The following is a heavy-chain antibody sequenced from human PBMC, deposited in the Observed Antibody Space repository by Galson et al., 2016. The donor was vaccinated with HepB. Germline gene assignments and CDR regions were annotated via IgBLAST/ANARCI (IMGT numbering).Heavy chain of an antibody. CDR3: AKRHEYCPPVGCAVDY. CDR2: DSMDGRRK. J-gene: IGHJ4*02. V-gene: IGHV3-30*18. Sequence: LRLSCAASGFTFSGYGMHWVRQAPGKGLEWVAADSMDGRRKFYADSVKGRFTISRDNSNNILFLQMSSLRVDDTAVYFCAKRHEYCPPVGCAVDYWGQGTLVSVSS. CDR1: GFTFSGYG. D-gene: IGHD2/OR15-2a*01.